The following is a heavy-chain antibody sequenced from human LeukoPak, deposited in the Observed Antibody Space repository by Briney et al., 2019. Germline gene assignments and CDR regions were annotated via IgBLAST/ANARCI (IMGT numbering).Heavy chain of an antibody. Sequence: ASVKVSCTVSGYTLTELSMHWVRQAPGKGLEWMGGFDPEDGETIYAQKFQGRVTMTRDTSISTAYMELSRLRSDDTAVYYCARDYCGGDCFPDYWGQGTLVTVSS. D-gene: IGHD2-21*02. CDR3: ARDYCGGDCFPDY. CDR1: GYTLTELS. J-gene: IGHJ4*02. CDR2: FDPEDGET. V-gene: IGHV1-24*01.